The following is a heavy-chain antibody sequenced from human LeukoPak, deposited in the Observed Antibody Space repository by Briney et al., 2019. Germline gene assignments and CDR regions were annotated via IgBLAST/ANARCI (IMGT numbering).Heavy chain of an antibody. CDR3: ARDLTDYDSSGYYVLDY. CDR2: ISISSNYI. V-gene: IGHV3-21*01. Sequence: PGGSLRLSCAASGFTFSSYWMSWVRQAPGKGLEWVSSISISSNYIYYADSVKGRFTISRDNAKNSLYLQMNSLRAEDTAVYYCARDLTDYDSSGYYVLDYWGQGTLVTVSS. CDR1: GFTFSSYW. D-gene: IGHD3-22*01. J-gene: IGHJ4*02.